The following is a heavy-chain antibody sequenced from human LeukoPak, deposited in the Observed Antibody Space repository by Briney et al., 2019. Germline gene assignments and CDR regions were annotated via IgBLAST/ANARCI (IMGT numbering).Heavy chain of an antibody. D-gene: IGHD5-18*01. CDR3: ARGGWIQLSLNWFDP. J-gene: IGHJ5*02. Sequence: SETLSLTCAVYGGSFSGYYWSWIRQPPGKGLEWIGEINHTGSTNYNTSLKSRVTLSVDTSKNQFSLKLSSVTAADTAVYYCARGGWIQLSLNWFDPWGQGTLVTVSS. CDR2: INHTGST. CDR1: GGSFSGYY. V-gene: IGHV4-34*01.